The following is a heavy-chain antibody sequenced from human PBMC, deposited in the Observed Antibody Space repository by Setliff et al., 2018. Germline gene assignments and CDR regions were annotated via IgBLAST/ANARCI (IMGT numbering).Heavy chain of an antibody. Sequence: SETLSLTCAAYGGTFSDYHWTWIRQSPEKGLEWIGEINHRGSTNYNPSLKSRVTISLDTSKNQFSLRLTSVTAADTAVYYCARSYHLVLTNWFDAWGHGTLVTVS. D-gene: IGHD1-26*01. CDR3: ARSYHLVLTNWFDA. CDR2: INHRGST. CDR1: GGTFSDYH. J-gene: IGHJ5*01. V-gene: IGHV4-34*01.